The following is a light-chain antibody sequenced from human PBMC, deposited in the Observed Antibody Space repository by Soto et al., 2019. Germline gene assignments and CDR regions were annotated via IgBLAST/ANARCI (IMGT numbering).Light chain of an antibody. CDR1: QDISNN. Sequence: IQMTQSPSSLSASVGDRVTINCPASQDISNNVNWYQQKPGKAPKVLIYDASNLEKGVPSRFSGSGSGTDFTFTISSRQPQDTETYYCQQYDNHRPWTFGQGTKVDIK. CDR3: QQYDNHRPWT. J-gene: IGKJ1*01. CDR2: DAS. V-gene: IGKV1-33*01.